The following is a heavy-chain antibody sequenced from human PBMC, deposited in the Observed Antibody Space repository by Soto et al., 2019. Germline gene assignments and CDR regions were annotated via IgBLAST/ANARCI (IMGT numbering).Heavy chain of an antibody. Sequence: QVQLQESGPGLVKPSQTLSLTCTVSGGSISSGGYYWSWIRQHPGKGLEWIGYIYYSGSTYYNPSLTPRVTISVDPSKTQFSLRLSSGTAADTAVYFCPRALPNHITIFVVVEANNFDYWGQGTLVTVSS. V-gene: IGHV4-31*03. D-gene: IGHD3-3*01. CDR3: PRALPNHITIFVVVEANNFDY. J-gene: IGHJ4*02. CDR1: GGSISSGGYY. CDR2: IYYSGST.